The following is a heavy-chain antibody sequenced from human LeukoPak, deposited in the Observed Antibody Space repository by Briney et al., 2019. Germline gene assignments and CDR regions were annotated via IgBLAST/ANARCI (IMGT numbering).Heavy chain of an antibody. CDR1: GFTFSLYG. CDR3: TRDGSGWSRDF. V-gene: IGHV3-21*01. CDR2: ISSSGPNM. Sequence: GGSLRLSCAASGFTFSLYGMTWVRQAPGKGLEWVATISSSGPNMYYADSLKGRFTISRDNARNSVYLQMNSLRAEDTAVYYCTRDGSGWSRDFWGQGTLVTVSS. D-gene: IGHD6-19*01. J-gene: IGHJ4*02.